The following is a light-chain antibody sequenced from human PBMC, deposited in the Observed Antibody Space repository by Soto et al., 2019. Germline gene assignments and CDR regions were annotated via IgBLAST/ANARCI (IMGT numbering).Light chain of an antibody. CDR2: YVA. CDR3: QQYTKDTPGT. Sequence: DIQMTQSPSSLSASVGDRVTFTCRASQDSSHYLACYQQRPGKVPKLLIYYVANLHLGVPARFSGSGSGTDFPLTISSLQPEDVGTYYCQQYTKDTPGTFGQGTKVDIK. V-gene: IGKV1-27*01. CDR1: QDSSHY. J-gene: IGKJ1*01.